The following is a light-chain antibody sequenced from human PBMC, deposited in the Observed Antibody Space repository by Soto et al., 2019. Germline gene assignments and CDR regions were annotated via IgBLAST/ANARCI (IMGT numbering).Light chain of an antibody. V-gene: IGKV3-20*01. J-gene: IGKJ4*01. CDR1: QSVTSNY. Sequence: EIVLTQSPGTLSLSPGERSTLSCSASQSVTSNYLAWYQQRPGQAPRLLISGASNSATGIPDRFSGSGSGTDFTLTISRLEPEDFAVYYCQQYGSSPRTFGGGTKVEIK. CDR2: GAS. CDR3: QQYGSSPRT.